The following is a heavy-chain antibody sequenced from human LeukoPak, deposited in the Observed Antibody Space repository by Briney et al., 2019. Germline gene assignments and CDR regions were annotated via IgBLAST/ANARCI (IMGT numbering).Heavy chain of an antibody. J-gene: IGHJ6*03. CDR1: GGSFSGYY. CDR3: ARAGGSGSYWYYYYYMDV. Sequence: SETLSLTCAVYGGSFSGYYWSWIRQPPGKGLEWIGEINHSGSTNYNPSLKSRVTISVDTSKNQFSLKLSSVTAADTAVYYCARAGGSGSYWYYYYYMDVWGKGTTVTVSS. D-gene: IGHD3-10*01. V-gene: IGHV4-34*01. CDR2: INHSGST.